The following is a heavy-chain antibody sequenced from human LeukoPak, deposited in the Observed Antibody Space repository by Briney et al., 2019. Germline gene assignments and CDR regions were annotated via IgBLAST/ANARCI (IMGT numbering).Heavy chain of an antibody. CDR2: IRGDSYNM. V-gene: IGHV3-48*04. Sequence: GGSLRLSCTASGFTFSRHNMNWVRQAPGKGLEWISYIRGDSYNMYYADSVKGRFTISRDNAKNSLYLQMNSLRAEDTAVYYCAKVQGYCSSTSCYALYFDYWGQGTLVTVSS. CDR3: AKVQGYCSSTSCYALYFDY. CDR1: GFTFSRHN. J-gene: IGHJ4*02. D-gene: IGHD2-2*01.